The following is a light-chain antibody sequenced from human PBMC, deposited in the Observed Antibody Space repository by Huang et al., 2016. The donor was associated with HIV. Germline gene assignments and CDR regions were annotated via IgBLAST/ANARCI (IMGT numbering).Light chain of an antibody. J-gene: IGKJ1*01. V-gene: IGKV1-5*03. CDR1: QSINSW. CDR2: KAS. Sequence: DIQLTQSPSTLSASVGDRVTITCRASQSINSWLAWYQQKPGKAPNLLIYKASTLESGVPSRFSGSGSGTEFTRTISSLQPDDFATYYCQQYNTYAWTFGQGTKVEI. CDR3: QQYNTYAWT.